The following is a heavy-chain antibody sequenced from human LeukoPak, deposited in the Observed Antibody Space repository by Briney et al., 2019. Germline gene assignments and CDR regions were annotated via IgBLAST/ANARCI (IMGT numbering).Heavy chain of an antibody. CDR1: GGSISSYY. J-gene: IGHJ4*02. D-gene: IGHD3-9*01. Sequence: SETLSLTCTVSGGSISSYYWSWIRQPPGKGLEWIGEINHSGSTNYNPSLKSRVTISVDKSKNQFSLKLSSVTAADTAVYYCASLNYDILTGPDYWGQGTLVTVSS. CDR3: ASLNYDILTGPDY. CDR2: INHSGST. V-gene: IGHV4-34*01.